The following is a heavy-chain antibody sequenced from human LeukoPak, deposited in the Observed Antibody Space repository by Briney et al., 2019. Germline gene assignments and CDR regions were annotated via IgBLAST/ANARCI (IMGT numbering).Heavy chain of an antibody. CDR2: IDPGDSYT. CDR1: GYSFTGNW. J-gene: IGHJ4*02. D-gene: IGHD2-15*01. V-gene: IGHV5-10-1*01. Sequence: GESLKISCKASGYSFTGNWISWVRQMPGKGLEWMGRIDPGDSYTSYSPSFEGHVTISVDKSIATAYLQWTSLKASDTAIYYCARHGCHRSGNCFSGNFFDHWGQGSLITVSS. CDR3: ARHGCHRSGNCFSGNFFDH.